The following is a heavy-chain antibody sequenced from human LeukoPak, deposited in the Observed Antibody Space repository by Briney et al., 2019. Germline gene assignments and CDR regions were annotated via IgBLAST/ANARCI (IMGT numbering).Heavy chain of an antibody. CDR2: IIPIFGTA. V-gene: IGHV1-69*13. J-gene: IGHJ6*03. CDR3: ASPPPYDYVWGSYHYYYYMDV. CDR1: GGTLSSYP. D-gene: IGHD3-16*02. Sequence: SVKVSCKASGGTLSSYPISWVRQAPGQGLEWMGGIIPIFGTANYAQKFQGRVTITADESTSTAYMELSSLRSEDTAVYYCASPPPYDYVWGSYHYYYYMDVWGKGTTVTVSS.